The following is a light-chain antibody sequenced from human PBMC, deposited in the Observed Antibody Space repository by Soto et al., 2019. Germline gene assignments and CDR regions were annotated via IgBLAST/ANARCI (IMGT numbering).Light chain of an antibody. V-gene: IGKV1-5*01. CDR2: DAS. J-gene: IGKJ1*01. CDR3: QQYKSYST. Sequence: DIQMTQSPSTLSASVGDRVTLTCRAAQSLNSSFACYHHRPGKAPRLLIYDASPLESGVPSRFSGSGSGTEFTLTINNLQPDDLATYICQQYKSYSTFGRGTKV. CDR1: QSLNSS.